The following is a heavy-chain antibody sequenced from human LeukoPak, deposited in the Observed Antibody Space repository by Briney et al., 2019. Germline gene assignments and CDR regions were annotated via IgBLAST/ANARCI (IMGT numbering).Heavy chain of an antibody. CDR3: ARSIAAAEGPFDY. CDR1: GFTFSSYW. V-gene: IGHV3-7*01. Sequence: PGGSLRPSCAASGFTFSSYWMSWVRQAPGKGLEWVANIKQDGSEKYYVDSVKGRFTISRDNAKNSLYLQMNSLRAEDTAVYYCARSIAAAEGPFDYWGQGTLVTVSS. D-gene: IGHD6-13*01. J-gene: IGHJ4*02. CDR2: IKQDGSEK.